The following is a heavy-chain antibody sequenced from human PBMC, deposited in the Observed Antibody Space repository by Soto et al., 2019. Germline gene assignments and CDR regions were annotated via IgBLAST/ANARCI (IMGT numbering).Heavy chain of an antibody. CDR1: GFTFSSYA. CDR2: ISGSGGST. Sequence: GGSLRLSCAASGFTFSSYAMSWVRQAPGKGLEWVSAISGSGGSTYYADSVKGRFTISRDNSKNTLYLQMNSLRAEDTAVYYCAKDAGYCSSTSCRYYYYYYGMDVWGQGTTVTVSS. J-gene: IGHJ6*02. V-gene: IGHV3-23*01. CDR3: AKDAGYCSSTSCRYYYYYYGMDV. D-gene: IGHD2-2*01.